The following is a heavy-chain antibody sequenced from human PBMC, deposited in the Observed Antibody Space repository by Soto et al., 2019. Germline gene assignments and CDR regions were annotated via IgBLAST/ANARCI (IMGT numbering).Heavy chain of an antibody. D-gene: IGHD1-26*01. J-gene: IGHJ4*02. CDR2: IKSKVDGGTT. CDR1: DYTFSNAW. CDR3: TTSEWDLARFDY. V-gene: IGHV3-15*07. Sequence: EVQLVESGGGLVQPGGSIRLSCEVSDYTFSNAWMNWVRQAPGKGLEWVGRIKSKVDGGTTDYATPVRGRFTISRDDSKSTLFLQLNSLKNEDTAVYYCTTSEWDLARFDYWGQGTLVTVSS.